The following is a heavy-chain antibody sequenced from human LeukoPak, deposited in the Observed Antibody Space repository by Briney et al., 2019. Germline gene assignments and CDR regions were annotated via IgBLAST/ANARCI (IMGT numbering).Heavy chain of an antibody. Sequence: GRSLRLSCAASGFTFSSYGMHWVRQAPGKGLEWVAVISYDGSNKYYADSVKGRFTISRDNSKNTLYLQMNSLRAEDTAVYYCAREDYYYGSGSSYYWGQGTLVTVSS. CDR2: ISYDGSNK. CDR3: AREDYYYGSGSSYY. J-gene: IGHJ4*02. V-gene: IGHV3-30*03. D-gene: IGHD3-10*01. CDR1: GFTFSSYG.